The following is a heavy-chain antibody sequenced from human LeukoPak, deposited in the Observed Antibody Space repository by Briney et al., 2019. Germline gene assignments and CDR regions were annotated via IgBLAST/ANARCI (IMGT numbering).Heavy chain of an antibody. CDR1: GFTFRSYA. CDR2: ISDDGSIK. V-gene: IGHV3-30-3*01. D-gene: IGHD2-15*01. J-gene: IGHJ4*02. Sequence: GGSLRLSCAASGFTFRSYAVHWVRQAPGKGLEWVTLISDDGSIKSYADSVKGRFTISRDNSKNTLNLQMNSLRDEDTAVYYCARGSVGTPPPFDYWGQGILATVSS. CDR3: ARGSVGTPPPFDY.